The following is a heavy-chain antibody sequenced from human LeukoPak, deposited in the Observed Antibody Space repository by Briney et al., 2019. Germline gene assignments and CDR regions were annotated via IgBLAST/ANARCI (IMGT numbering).Heavy chain of an antibody. V-gene: IGHV4-61*08. CDR3: ARVHYGGNSGYFDY. J-gene: IGHJ4*02. D-gene: IGHD4-23*01. CDR1: GGSISSGGYY. Sequence: SQTLSLTCTVSGGSISSGGYYWSWIRQPPGKGLEWIGYIYYSGSTNYNPSLKSRVTISVDTSKNQFSLKLSSVTAADTAVYYCARVHYGGNSGYFDYWGQGTLVTVSS. CDR2: IYYSGST.